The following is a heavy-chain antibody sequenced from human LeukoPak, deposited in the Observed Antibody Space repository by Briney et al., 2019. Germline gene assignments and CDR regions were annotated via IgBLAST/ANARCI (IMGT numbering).Heavy chain of an antibody. J-gene: IGHJ3*02. V-gene: IGHV4-30-2*01. CDR1: GGSISSGGYS. D-gene: IGHD4-17*01. CDR2: IYHSGST. Sequence: SETLSLTCAVSGGSISSGGYSWSCIRQPPGKGLEWIGYIYHSGSTYYNPSLKSRVTISVDRSKNQFSLKLSSVTAADTAVYYCARGYGEHAFDIWGQGTMVTASS. CDR3: ARGYGEHAFDI.